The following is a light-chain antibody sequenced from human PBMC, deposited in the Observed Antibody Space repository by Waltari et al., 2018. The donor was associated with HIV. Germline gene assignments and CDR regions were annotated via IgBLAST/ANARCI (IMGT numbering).Light chain of an antibody. CDR3: QSYDISLSASVV. Sequence: QSMLTQPPSVSGAPGQRVTISCTGSSSTIGADYDVHWYQQIPGTAPKRLIPGNKNRPSGVPDRFSASKSGTSASLTISGLQAEDEADYFCQSYDISLSASVVFGGGTRLTVL. V-gene: IGLV1-40*01. J-gene: IGLJ2*01. CDR2: GNK. CDR1: SSTIGADYD.